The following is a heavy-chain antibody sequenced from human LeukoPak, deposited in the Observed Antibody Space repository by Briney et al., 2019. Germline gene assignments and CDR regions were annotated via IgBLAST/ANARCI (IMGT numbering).Heavy chain of an antibody. CDR3: ARDRWDIVVVPAGWFDP. Sequence: GGSLRLSCAASGFTFSSYAMSWVRQAPGKGLEWVSSISSSSSFIYYADSVKGRFTISRDNAKNSLYLQMNSLRAEDTAVYYCARDRWDIVVVPAGWFDPWGQGTLVTVSS. CDR2: ISSSSSFI. CDR1: GFTFSSYA. J-gene: IGHJ5*02. D-gene: IGHD2-2*01. V-gene: IGHV3-21*01.